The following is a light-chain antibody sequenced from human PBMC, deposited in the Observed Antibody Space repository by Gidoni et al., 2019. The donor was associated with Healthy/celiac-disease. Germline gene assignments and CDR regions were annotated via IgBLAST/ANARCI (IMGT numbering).Light chain of an antibody. Sequence: EIVMTQSAATLSVSSGERATFSCRASQSVSSDLAWYQQKPGQAPRLLIYGASTRATGIQAMFSGSGSGTEFTLTISSLQSEDFAVYYCQQYNNWPRTFGQGTKVEIK. V-gene: IGKV3-15*01. J-gene: IGKJ1*01. CDR3: QQYNNWPRT. CDR2: GAS. CDR1: QSVSSD.